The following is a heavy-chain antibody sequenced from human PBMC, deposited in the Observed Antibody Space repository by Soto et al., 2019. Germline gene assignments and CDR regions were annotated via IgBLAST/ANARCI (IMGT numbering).Heavy chain of an antibody. J-gene: IGHJ4*02. V-gene: IGHV1-3*01. Sequence: ASVKVSCKASGYTFTGYAMHWVRQAPGQRLEWMGWINAGNGNTKYSQKFQGRVTITRDTSASTAYMELSSLRDEDSAVYYCVTDLNWQGHWGQGTLVTVSS. CDR2: INAGNGNT. CDR3: VTDLNWQGH. CDR1: GYTFTGYA.